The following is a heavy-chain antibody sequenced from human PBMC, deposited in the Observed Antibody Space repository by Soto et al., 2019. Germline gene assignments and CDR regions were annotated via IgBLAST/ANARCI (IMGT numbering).Heavy chain of an antibody. V-gene: IGHV3-23*01. CDR1: GFTFSSYA. CDR3: AKDEGVDGTVAEDY. J-gene: IGHJ4*02. D-gene: IGHD6-19*01. CDR2: IRGGGGST. Sequence: EVQLLESGGGLVQPGGSLRLSCVASGFTFSSYAMSWVRQAPGRGLEWASAIRGGGGSTYYADSVKGRFTISRDNSKNTLYLQMNSLRAEDTAVYYCAKDEGVDGTVAEDYLGQGTLVTVPS.